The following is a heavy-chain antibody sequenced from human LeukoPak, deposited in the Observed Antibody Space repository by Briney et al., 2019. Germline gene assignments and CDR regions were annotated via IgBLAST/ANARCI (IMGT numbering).Heavy chain of an antibody. D-gene: IGHD6-13*01. CDR3: ARDRLDSSSQG. CDR2: ISSNGGST. V-gene: IGHV3-64*01. J-gene: IGHJ4*02. CDR1: GFTFSSYA. Sequence: GGTLRLSCAASGFTFSSYAMYWVRHAPGQGLEYVSAISSNGGSTYYANSVKGRFTISRDNSKNTLYLQMGSLRAEDMAVYYCARDRLDSSSQGWGQGTLVTVSS.